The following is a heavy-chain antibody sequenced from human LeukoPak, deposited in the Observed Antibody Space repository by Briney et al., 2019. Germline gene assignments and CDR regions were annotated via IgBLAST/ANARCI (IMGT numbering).Heavy chain of an antibody. D-gene: IGHD3-3*01. V-gene: IGHV3-21*04. J-gene: IGHJ6*02. CDR1: GFTFSSYS. CDR2: ISSSSSYI. Sequence: GGSLRLSCAASGFTFSSYSMNWVRQAPGKGLEWVSSISSSSSYIYYADSVKGRFTISKDNSKNTLYLQMNSLRAEDTAVYYCAKDLHYDFWSGYYLSSYYYGMDVWGQGTTVTVSS. CDR3: AKDLHYDFWSGYYLSSYYYGMDV.